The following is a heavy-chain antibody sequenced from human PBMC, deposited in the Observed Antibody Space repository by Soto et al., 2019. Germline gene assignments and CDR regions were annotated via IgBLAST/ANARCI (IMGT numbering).Heavy chain of an antibody. CDR1: GGSITSSRYY. CDR2: IYYSGWS. D-gene: IGHD4-17*01. V-gene: IGHV4-39*01. CDR3: ARQRTTVVTQAYFDH. J-gene: IGHJ4*02. Sequence: SETLSLTCTVSGGSITSSRYYWGWIRQPPGKGLEWMGGIYYSGWSYYNPALKSRVTMSVDTSKNQFSLTLNSVTAADAAVYYCARQRTTVVTQAYFDHWGQGTLVTVSS.